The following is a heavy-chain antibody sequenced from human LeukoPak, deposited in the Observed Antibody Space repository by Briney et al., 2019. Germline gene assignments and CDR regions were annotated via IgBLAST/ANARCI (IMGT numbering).Heavy chain of an antibody. V-gene: IGHV4-4*02. CDR1: GGSISSSNW. J-gene: IGHJ4*02. CDR2: IYHSGST. Sequence: SGTLSLTCAVSGGSISSSNWWSWVRQPPGKGLEWIGEIYHSGSTNYNPSLKSRVTISVDTSKNQFSLKLSSVTAADTAVYYCARHKGRYSFRGAFDYWGQGTLVTVSS. D-gene: IGHD3-10*02. CDR3: ARHKGRYSFRGAFDY.